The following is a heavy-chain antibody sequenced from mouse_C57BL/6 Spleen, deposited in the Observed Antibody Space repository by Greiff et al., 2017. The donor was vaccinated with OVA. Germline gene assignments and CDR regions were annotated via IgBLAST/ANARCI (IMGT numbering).Heavy chain of an antibody. CDR1: GYTFTSYG. V-gene: IGHV1-81*01. Sequence: VKLMESGAELARPGASVKLSCKASGYTFTSYGISWVKQRTGQGLEWIGEIYPRSGSTYYNEKFKGKATLTADKSSSTAYMELRSLTSEDSAVYFCARTRGWGDYFDYWGQGTTLTVSA. CDR2: IYPRSGST. CDR3: ARTRGWGDYFDY. D-gene: IGHD2-3*01. J-gene: IGHJ2*01.